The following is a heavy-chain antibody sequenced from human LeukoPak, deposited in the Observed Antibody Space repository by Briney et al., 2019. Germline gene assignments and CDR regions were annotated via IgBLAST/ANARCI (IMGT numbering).Heavy chain of an antibody. V-gene: IGHV3-66*01. CDR3: AKLIGDAFDI. D-gene: IGHD3-22*01. CDR2: IYTGGGT. J-gene: IGHJ3*02. Sequence: GGSLRLSCAASEFTVSSNYMSWVRQAPGKGLEWVSVIYTGGGTYYADSVRGRFTISRDNSKNTLYLQMNSLRADDTAVYYCAKLIGDAFDIWGQGTMVTVSS. CDR1: EFTVSSNY.